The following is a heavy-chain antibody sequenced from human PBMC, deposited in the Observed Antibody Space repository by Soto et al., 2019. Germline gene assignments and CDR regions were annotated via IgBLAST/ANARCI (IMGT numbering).Heavy chain of an antibody. CDR1: GGSISSSSYY. Sequence: PSETLSLTXTVSGGSISSSSYYWGWIRQPPGKGLEWLGRIYYSGSTYYNPSLKSRVTISVDTSKNQFSLKLSTVTAAYTAVYYCASPPQGSSWYSPDYYYGMDVWCQGTTVSVS. J-gene: IGHJ6*02. D-gene: IGHD6-13*01. CDR3: ASPPQGSSWYSPDYYYGMDV. V-gene: IGHV4-39*01. CDR2: IYYSGST.